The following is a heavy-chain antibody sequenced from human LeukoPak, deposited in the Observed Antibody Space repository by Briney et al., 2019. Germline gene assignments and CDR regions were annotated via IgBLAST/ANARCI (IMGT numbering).Heavy chain of an antibody. D-gene: IGHD3-9*01. J-gene: IGHJ4*02. CDR3: ARLLRYFDWARGYFDY. CDR2: IYYSGST. V-gene: IGHV4-39*01. CDR1: GGCISSSSYY. Sequence: SETLSLTCTVSGGCISSSSYYWGWIRQPPGKGLEWIGSIYYSGSTYYNPSLKSRVTISVDTSKNQFSLKLSSVTAADTAVYYCARLLRYFDWARGYFDYWGQGTLVTVSS.